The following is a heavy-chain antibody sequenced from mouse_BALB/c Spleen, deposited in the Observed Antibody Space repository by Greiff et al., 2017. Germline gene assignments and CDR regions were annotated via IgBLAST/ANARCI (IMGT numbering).Heavy chain of an antibody. CDR3: ARNPYYDYDVWFAY. D-gene: IGHD2-4*01. CDR1: GYAFSSYW. Sequence: VKLQQSGAELVRPGSSVKISCKASGYAFSSYWMNWVKQRPGQGLEWIGQIYPGDGATNYNGKFKGKATLTADKSSSTAYMQLSSLTSEDSAVYFCARNPYYDYDVWFAYWGQRTLVNVSA. V-gene: IGHV1-80*01. J-gene: IGHJ3*01. CDR2: IYPGDGAT.